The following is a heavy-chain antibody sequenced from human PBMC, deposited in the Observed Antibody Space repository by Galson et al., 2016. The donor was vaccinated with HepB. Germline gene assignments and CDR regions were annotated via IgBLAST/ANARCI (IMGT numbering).Heavy chain of an antibody. V-gene: IGHV3-33*08. CDR1: GFTFSSF. J-gene: IGHJ4*02. D-gene: IGHD4-17*01. Sequence: SLRLSCAASGFTFSSFHWVRQAPGKGLEWVAIIWFDGSNKYYGDSVKGRFTISRDNSKNTLYLQMNSLRAEDTAVYFCARGGDVDYGDRPFMDFWGQGTLVTVSS. CDR2: IWFDGSNK. CDR3: ARGGDVDYGDRPFMDF.